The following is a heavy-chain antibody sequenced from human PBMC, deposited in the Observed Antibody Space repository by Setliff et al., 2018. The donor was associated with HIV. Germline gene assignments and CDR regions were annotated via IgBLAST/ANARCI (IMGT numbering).Heavy chain of an antibody. J-gene: IGHJ4*02. CDR2: INPSGGIT. Sequence: ASVKVSCKAAGYTLTNYHMHWVRQAPGQGLEWMGVINPSGGITTSAQKFLGRVTMTKDTSTSTVYMEMSNLKSEDTAVYYCASAPLTTVTTGPRYYLDSWGQGTLVTVSS. D-gene: IGHD4-17*01. CDR1: GYTLTNYH. CDR3: ASAPLTTVTTGPRYYLDS. V-gene: IGHV1-46*01.